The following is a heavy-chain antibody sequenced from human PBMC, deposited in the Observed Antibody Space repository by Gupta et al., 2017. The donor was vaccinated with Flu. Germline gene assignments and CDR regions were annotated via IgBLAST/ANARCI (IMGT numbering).Heavy chain of an antibody. J-gene: IGHJ4*02. V-gene: IGHV1-3*01. CDR1: GCTFTNYA. CDR3: ARGIWTGTTQLYYFDY. Sequence: QVQLVQSGAEVREPVASGRVSCRASGCTFTNYALQWVREAPGQRLEWMGWINACNGHTRYSQNFQARVTITRDTSANTVYMELSSLRPEDTAVYYCARGIWTGTTQLYYFDYWGQGTLVAVSS. D-gene: IGHD3/OR15-3a*01. CDR2: INACNGHT.